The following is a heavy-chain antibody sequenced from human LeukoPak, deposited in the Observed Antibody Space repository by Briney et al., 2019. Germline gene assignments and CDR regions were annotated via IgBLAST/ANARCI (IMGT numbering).Heavy chain of an antibody. Sequence: GRSLRLSCAASGFTFSSYGMHWVRQAPGKGLEWVAIISYDGSNKYYADSVKGRFTTSRDNSKNTLYLQMNSLRAEDTAVYYCAKEENSYRYQYDYWGQGTLVTVSS. V-gene: IGHV3-30*18. CDR2: ISYDGSNK. CDR1: GFTFSSYG. J-gene: IGHJ4*02. CDR3: AKEENSYRYQYDY. D-gene: IGHD5-18*01.